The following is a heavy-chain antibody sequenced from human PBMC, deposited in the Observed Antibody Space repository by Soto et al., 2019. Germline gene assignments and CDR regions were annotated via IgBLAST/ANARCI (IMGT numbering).Heavy chain of an antibody. CDR2: IYPGDSDT. V-gene: IGHV5-51*01. J-gene: IGHJ6*02. CDR3: ARQGCSSTSCYPPTIYYYYYGMDV. D-gene: IGHD2-2*01. CDR1: GYSFTSYW. Sequence: PGESLKISCKGSGYSFTSYWIGWVRQMPGKGLEWMGIIYPGDSDTRYSPSFQGQVTISADKSISTAYLQWSSLKASDTAMYYCARQGCSSTSCYPPTIYYYYYGMDVWGQGTTVTVSS.